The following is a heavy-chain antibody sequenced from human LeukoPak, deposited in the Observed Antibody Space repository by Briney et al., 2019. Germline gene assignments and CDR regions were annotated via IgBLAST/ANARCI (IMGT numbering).Heavy chain of an antibody. D-gene: IGHD3-3*01. V-gene: IGHV4-38-2*01. CDR3: ARIRWSGLDYYYYMDV. J-gene: IGHJ6*03. CDR2: IYYSGST. Sequence: GSLRLSCAASGFTFSSYGMSWVRQAPGKGLEWIGSIYYSGSTYYNPSLKSRVTISVDTSKNQFSLKLSSVTAADTAVYYCARIRWSGLDYYYYMDVWGKGTTVTISS. CDR1: GFTFSSYG.